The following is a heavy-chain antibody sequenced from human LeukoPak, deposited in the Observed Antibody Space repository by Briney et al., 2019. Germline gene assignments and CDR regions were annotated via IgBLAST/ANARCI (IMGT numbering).Heavy chain of an antibody. J-gene: IGHJ4*02. D-gene: IGHD5-18*01. CDR1: GYTFTGYY. CDR2: INPNGGGT. Sequence: ASVKVSCKASGYTFTGYYMHWVRQAPGQGLEWMGWINPNGGGTNYAQKFQGRVTMTRDTSISTAYMELSRLRSDDTAVYYCARDASGYSYGSFDYWGQGTLVTVSS. CDR3: ARDASGYSYGSFDY. V-gene: IGHV1-2*02.